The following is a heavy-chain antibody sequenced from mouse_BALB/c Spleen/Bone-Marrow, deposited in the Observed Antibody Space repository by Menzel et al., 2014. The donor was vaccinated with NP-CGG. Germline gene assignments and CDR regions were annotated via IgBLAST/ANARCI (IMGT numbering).Heavy chain of an antibody. J-gene: IGHJ1*01. V-gene: IGHV14-1*02. D-gene: IGHD1-1*01. CDR3: ASGYYGSSLYWYFDV. Sequence: EVQLQQSGAELVRPGALVKLSCKASGFNIKDYYMHWVKQRPEQGLEWIGWIDPENGNTIYDPKFQGKASITADTSSNTAYLQLSSLTSGDTAVYYCASGYYGSSLYWYFDVWGAGTTVTVSS. CDR1: GFNIKDYY. CDR2: IDPENGNT.